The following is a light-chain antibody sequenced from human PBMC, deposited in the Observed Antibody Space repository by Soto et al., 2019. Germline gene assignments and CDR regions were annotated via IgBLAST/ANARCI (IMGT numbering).Light chain of an antibody. Sequence: EIVLTQSPATLSLSPGERATLSCRASQSVSSHLAWFQQKPGQAPRLLMFGASTRATGMPARFSGSGSGTEFTLIISSLQSEDFAVYYCQQGNNWPLFTFGPGTKVDIK. J-gene: IGKJ3*01. CDR3: QQGNNWPLFT. CDR2: GAS. CDR1: QSVSSH. V-gene: IGKV3D-15*01.